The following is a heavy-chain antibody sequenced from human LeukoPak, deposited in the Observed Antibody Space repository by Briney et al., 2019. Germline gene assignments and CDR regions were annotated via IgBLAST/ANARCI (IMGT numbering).Heavy chain of an antibody. Sequence: NPSETLSPTCTVSGYSISSGYYWGWIRQPPGKGLEWIGYIYYSGSTNYNPSLKSRVTISVDTSKNQFSLKLSSVTAADTAVYYCARAYAAPDYYDSSGYYLSGFDPWGQGTLVTVSS. CDR1: GYSISSGYY. D-gene: IGHD3-22*01. CDR3: ARAYAAPDYYDSSGYYLSGFDP. J-gene: IGHJ5*02. V-gene: IGHV4-61*01. CDR2: IYYSGST.